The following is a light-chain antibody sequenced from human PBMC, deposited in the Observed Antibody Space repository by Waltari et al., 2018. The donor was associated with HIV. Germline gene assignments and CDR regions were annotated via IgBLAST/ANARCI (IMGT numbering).Light chain of an antibody. CDR3: QQYFTTHWT. V-gene: IGKV4-1*01. Sequence: DIVMTQSPDSLAVSLGERATSNCKSSQSVLYTSNNKNCLACYQQKPGQPPKKLIYWASTRESGVPDRCSGGGSGADFTPTSSSLQAEDVAVYCCQQYFTTHWTFGQGTKVEIK. CDR2: WAS. CDR1: QSVLYTSNNKNC. J-gene: IGKJ1*01.